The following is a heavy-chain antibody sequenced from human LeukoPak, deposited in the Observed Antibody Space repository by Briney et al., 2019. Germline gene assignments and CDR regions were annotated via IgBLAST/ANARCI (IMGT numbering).Heavy chain of an antibody. CDR3: ARDTLATYYYGSGSLFGWFDP. Sequence: SETLSLTCAVYGGSFSGYYWSWIRQPPGKGLEWIGEINHSGSTNYNPSLKSRVTMSVDTSKNQFSLKLSSVTAADTAVYYCARDTLATYYYGSGSLFGWFDPWGQGTLVTVSS. CDR1: GGSFSGYY. CDR2: INHSGST. D-gene: IGHD3-10*01. J-gene: IGHJ5*02. V-gene: IGHV4-34*01.